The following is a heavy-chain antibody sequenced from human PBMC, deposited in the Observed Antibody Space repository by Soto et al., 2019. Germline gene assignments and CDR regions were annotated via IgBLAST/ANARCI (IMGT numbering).Heavy chain of an antibody. CDR3: ARGGVAAATDY. CDR1: GFTFSSYC. J-gene: IGHJ4*02. CDR2: INSDGSIT. D-gene: IGHD2-15*01. Sequence: EVQLVESGGGLVQPGGSLRLSCAASGFTFSSYCMYWVLQAPGKGLVWVSRINSDGSITGYADSVMGRFTLSRDNAKNTLYLQMNSLRAEDQAVYYCARGGVAAATDYWGQGTLVTVSS. V-gene: IGHV3-74*01.